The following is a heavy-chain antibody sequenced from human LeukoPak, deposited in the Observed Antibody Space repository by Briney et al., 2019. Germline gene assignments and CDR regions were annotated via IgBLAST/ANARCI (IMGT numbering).Heavy chain of an antibody. V-gene: IGHV4-34*01. CDR2: INHSGST. CDR3: ARHKYYDILTGYATRWGSYPRAQNWWFDP. J-gene: IGHJ5*02. D-gene: IGHD3-9*01. CDR1: GGSFSGYY. Sequence: PSETLSLTCAVYGGSFSGYYWSWIRQPPGKGLEWIGEINHSGSTNYNPSLKSRVTISVDTSKNQFSLKLSSVTAADTAVYYCARHKYYDILTGYATRWGSYPRAQNWWFDPWGQGTLVTVSS.